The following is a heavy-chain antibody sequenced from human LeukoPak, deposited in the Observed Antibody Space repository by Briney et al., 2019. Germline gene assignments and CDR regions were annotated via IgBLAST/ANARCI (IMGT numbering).Heavy chain of an antibody. CDR1: GYTFTSYD. J-gene: IGHJ6*03. D-gene: IGHD5-18*01. CDR2: IIPNNGNT. V-gene: IGHV1-8*02. Sequence: ASVKVSCKASGYTFTSYDINWVRQATGQGLEWMGWIIPNNGNTDYAQKFQGRVTMTRDTSISTAYMELSRLRSDDTAVYYCARGVVDTAMDYYYYYYMDVWGKGTTVTVSS. CDR3: ARGVVDTAMDYYYYYYMDV.